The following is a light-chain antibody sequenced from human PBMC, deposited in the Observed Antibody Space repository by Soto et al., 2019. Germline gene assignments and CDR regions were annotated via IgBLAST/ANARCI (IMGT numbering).Light chain of an antibody. J-gene: IGLJ2*01. CDR3: SSYTKSTTVV. CDR2: EVR. V-gene: IGLV2-14*01. CDR1: NSDVGAHDL. Sequence: QSVLTQPASVSGSPGQSITISCTGTNSDVGAHDLVSWYQHYPGKAPRLMIYEVRNRPSGVSNRFSASKSGNTASLTISGLQAEDEADYYCSSYTKSTTVVFGGGTKLTVL.